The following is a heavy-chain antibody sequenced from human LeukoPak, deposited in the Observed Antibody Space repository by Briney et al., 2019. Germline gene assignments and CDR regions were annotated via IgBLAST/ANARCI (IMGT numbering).Heavy chain of an antibody. J-gene: IGHJ4*02. CDR1: GGSFSGYY. V-gene: IGHV4-34*01. CDR3: ARSLGVRNSYGLYYFDY. D-gene: IGHD5-18*01. Sequence: PSETLSLTCAVYGGSFSGYYWSWIRQPPGKGLEWIGEINHSGSTNYNPSLKSRVTISVDTSKNQFSLKLSSVTAADTAVYYCARSLGVRNSYGLYYFDYWGQGTLVTVSS. CDR2: INHSGST.